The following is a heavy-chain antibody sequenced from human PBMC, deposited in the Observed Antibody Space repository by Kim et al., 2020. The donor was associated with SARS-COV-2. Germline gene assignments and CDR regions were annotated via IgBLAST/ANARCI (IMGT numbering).Heavy chain of an antibody. CDR3: ARTNSTGWYGSYYYGMDV. CDR1: GGSISSSNW. CDR2: IYHSGST. D-gene: IGHD6-19*01. Sequence: LRETLSLTCAVSGGSISSSNWWSWVRQPPGKGLEWIGEIYHSGSTKYNPSLKSRVTISVDKSKNQFSLKLSSVTAADTAVYYCARTNSTGWYGSYYYGMDVWGQGTTVTVSS. V-gene: IGHV4-4*02. J-gene: IGHJ6*02.